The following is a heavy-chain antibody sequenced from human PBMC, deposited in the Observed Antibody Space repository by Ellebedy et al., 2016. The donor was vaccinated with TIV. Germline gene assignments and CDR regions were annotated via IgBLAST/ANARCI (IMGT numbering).Heavy chain of an antibody. Sequence: MPSETLSPTCPVSGASISRSYWSCLRHPPGKKLEWIGYMSSSGNTNYNPSLKSRVTISIDTSKNQFSLKLSFVTAADTAVYYCASTEYIGFWGYWGQGTLCTVSS. D-gene: IGHD3-16*01. J-gene: IGHJ1*01. CDR3: ASTEYIGFWGY. V-gene: IGHV4-59*12. CDR2: MSSSGNT. CDR1: GASISRSY.